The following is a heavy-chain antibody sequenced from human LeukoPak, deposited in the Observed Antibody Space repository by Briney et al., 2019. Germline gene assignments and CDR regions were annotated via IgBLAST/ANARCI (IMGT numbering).Heavy chain of an antibody. V-gene: IGHV1-2*06. D-gene: IGHD2-15*01. J-gene: IGHJ3*02. CDR2: INPNSGGT. CDR1: GYTFTGYY. Sequence: ASVKVSCKASGYTFTGYYMHWVRQAPGQGLEWMGRINPNSGGTNYAQKFQGRVTMTRDTPISTAYMALSRLRSDDTAVYYCASCSGGSCYSEAFDIWGQGTMVAVSS. CDR3: ASCSGGSCYSEAFDI.